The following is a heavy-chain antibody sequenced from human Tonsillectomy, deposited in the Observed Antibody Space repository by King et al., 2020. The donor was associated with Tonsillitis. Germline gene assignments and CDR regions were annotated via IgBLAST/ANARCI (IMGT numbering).Heavy chain of an antibody. Sequence: QLVQSGGGVVQPGRSLRLSCAASGFIFSSYDMNWVRQAPGKGLEWVAVISFDGSYKYYVDSVKGRFTISRDNSKNTLYLQMNSLSPEDTAVYYCAKDGLGEYYFDYWGQGTLVTVSS. J-gene: IGHJ4*02. V-gene: IGHV3-30*18. CDR1: GFIFSSYD. CDR3: AKDGLGEYYFDY. CDR2: ISFDGSYK. D-gene: IGHD3-16*01.